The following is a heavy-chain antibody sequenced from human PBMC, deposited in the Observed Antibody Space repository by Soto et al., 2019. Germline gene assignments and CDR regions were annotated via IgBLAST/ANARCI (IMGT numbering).Heavy chain of an antibody. CDR2: IKQDGSEK. J-gene: IGHJ4*02. CDR3: ARTIVVVVPDNFDH. D-gene: IGHD3-22*01. Sequence: PGGSLRLSCAVSGFNIRDYWMSWVRQAPGKGLEWVANIKQDGSEKYYVDSVKGRFTISKDSAKNSLHLQMNSLRGEDTAVYYCARTIVVVVPDNFDHWGQGTLVTV. CDR1: GFNIRDYW. V-gene: IGHV3-7*01.